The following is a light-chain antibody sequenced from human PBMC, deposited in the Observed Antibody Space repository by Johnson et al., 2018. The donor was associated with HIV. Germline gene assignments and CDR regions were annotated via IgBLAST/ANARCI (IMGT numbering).Light chain of an antibody. CDR1: TSNFENYY. Sequence: QSVLTQPPSVSAAPGQRVTISCSGSTSNFENYYVSWYQHLPGTAPKLLIYDNDKRPSGIPDRFSGSKSGTSATLGITGLQTGDEADYYCGTWDSSLSAYVFATETKVTVL. CDR3: GTWDSSLSAYV. J-gene: IGLJ1*01. CDR2: DND. V-gene: IGLV1-51*01.